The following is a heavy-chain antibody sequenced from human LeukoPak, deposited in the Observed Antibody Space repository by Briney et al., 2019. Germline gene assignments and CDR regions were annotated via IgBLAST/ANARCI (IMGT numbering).Heavy chain of an antibody. CDR3: ARDSYYDSSGYYYGGLDY. CDR1: GGSISSGGYY. Sequence: SQTLSLTCTVSGGSISSGGYYWSWIRQHPGKGLEWIGYIYYSGSTYYNPSLKSRVTITVDTSKNQFSLKLSSVTAADTAVYYCARDSYYDSSGYYYGGLDYWGQGTLVTVSS. CDR2: IYYSGST. J-gene: IGHJ4*02. V-gene: IGHV4-31*03. D-gene: IGHD3-22*01.